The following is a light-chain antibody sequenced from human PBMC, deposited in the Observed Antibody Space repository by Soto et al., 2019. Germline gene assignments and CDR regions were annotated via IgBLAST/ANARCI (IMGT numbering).Light chain of an antibody. CDR3: QQCNNWPPWT. J-gene: IGKJ3*01. CDR2: GAS. V-gene: IGKV3-15*01. Sequence: EIVMTQSPATLSVSPGERATLSCRASQSVSSNLAWYQQKPGQAPRLLIYGASTRATGIPARFSGSGSGTEFTLTISSLQSEDFAVYYCQQCNNWPPWTFGPGTKVDIK. CDR1: QSVSSN.